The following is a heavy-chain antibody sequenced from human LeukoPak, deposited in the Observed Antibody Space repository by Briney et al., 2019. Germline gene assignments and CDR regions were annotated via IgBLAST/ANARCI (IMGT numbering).Heavy chain of an antibody. CDR1: GYTFRTYY. CDR3: ARTGSSYDYYY. CDR2: IDPSGRST. J-gene: IGHJ4*02. V-gene: IGHV1-46*01. Sequence: ASVKVSCKASGYTFRTYYMHWVRQAPGQGLEWMGIIDPSGRSTTYAQKFQGRVTMTSDTSTSTVYMDLSSLRSEDTAVYYCARTGSSYDYYYWGQGTLVTVSS. D-gene: IGHD5-18*01.